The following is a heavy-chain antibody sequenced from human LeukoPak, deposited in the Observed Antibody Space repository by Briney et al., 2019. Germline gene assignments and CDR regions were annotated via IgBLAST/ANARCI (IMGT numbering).Heavy chain of an antibody. Sequence: GGSLRLSCAASGFTFSSYAMSWVRQAPGKGLEWVSAISGSGGSTYYADSVKGRFTISRDNSKNTLYLQMNSLRAEDTAVYYCAKGSPPVLRFLEWLLKRIHFDYWGQGTLVTVSS. J-gene: IGHJ4*02. CDR1: GFTFSSYA. D-gene: IGHD3-3*01. V-gene: IGHV3-23*01. CDR2: ISGSGGST. CDR3: AKGSPPVLRFLEWLLKRIHFDY.